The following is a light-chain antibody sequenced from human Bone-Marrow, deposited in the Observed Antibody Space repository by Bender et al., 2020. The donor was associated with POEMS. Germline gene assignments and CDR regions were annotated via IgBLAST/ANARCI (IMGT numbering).Light chain of an antibody. V-gene: IGLV1-36*01. J-gene: IGLJ3*02. CDR1: ISNIGKNV. CDR2: HDD. Sequence: QSVLTQPPSVSEAPGQRVTISCSGSISNIGKNVVDWYQQLPGQAPKLLIYHDDVLPSGVSDRFSGSKSGTSASLAISGLQSEDEADYYCAAWDDSLNGLVFGGGTKLTVL. CDR3: AAWDDSLNGLV.